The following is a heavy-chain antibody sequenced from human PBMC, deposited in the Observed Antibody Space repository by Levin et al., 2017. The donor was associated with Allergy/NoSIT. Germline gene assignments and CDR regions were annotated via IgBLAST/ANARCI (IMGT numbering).Heavy chain of an antibody. CDR2: IYYSGST. V-gene: IGHV4-30-4*01. CDR1: GGSISSGDYY. Sequence: SETLSLTCTVSGGSISSGDYYWSWIRQPPGKGLEWIGYIYYSGSTYYNPSLKSRVTISVDTSKNQFCLKLSSVTAADTGVYYCDRTLRRSFGPWGQGTLVTVS. CDR3: DRTLRRSFGP. J-gene: IGHJ5*02. D-gene: IGHD2-21*01.